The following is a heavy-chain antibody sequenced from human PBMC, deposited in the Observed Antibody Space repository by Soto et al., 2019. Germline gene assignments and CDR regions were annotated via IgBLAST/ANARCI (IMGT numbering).Heavy chain of an antibody. J-gene: IGHJ4*02. D-gene: IGHD6-19*01. CDR3: ARQAVADRGYIDY. CDR1: GGSFSGYY. V-gene: IGHV4-34*01. CDR2: INHSGST. Sequence: SETLSLTCAVYGGSFSGYYWSWIRQPPGKGLEWIGEINHSGSTNYNPSLKSRVTISVDTSKNQFSLKLSSVTAADTAVYYCARQAVADRGYIDYWGQGTLVTVAS.